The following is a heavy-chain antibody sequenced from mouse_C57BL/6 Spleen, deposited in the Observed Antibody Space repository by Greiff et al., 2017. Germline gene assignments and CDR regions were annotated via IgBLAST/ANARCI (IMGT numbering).Heavy chain of an antibody. CDR1: GFTFSSYG. Sequence: EVKLMESGGDLVKPGGSLKLSCAASGFTFSSYGMSWVRQTPDKRLEWVATISSGGSYTYYPDSVKGRFTISRDTAKNTLYLQMSSLKSEDTAMYYCARHEVYDYDTWFAYWGQGTLVTVSA. V-gene: IGHV5-6*01. CDR3: ARHEVYDYDTWFAY. CDR2: ISSGGSYT. J-gene: IGHJ3*01. D-gene: IGHD2-4*01.